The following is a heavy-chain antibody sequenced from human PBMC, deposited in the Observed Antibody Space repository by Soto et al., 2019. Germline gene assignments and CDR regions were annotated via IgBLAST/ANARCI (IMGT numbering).Heavy chain of an antibody. J-gene: IGHJ5*02. Sequence: QVQLVQSGAEVRKPGASVKVSCKASGYNFSNYFIHWIRQAPGQGLEWLGEINPSGGRTTYLQRFRDRITMTADTSTNTVYVELTGLTSDDTAVYYCARRVTTRNWLDPWGQGTLVIVSS. CDR1: GYNFSNYF. CDR2: INPSGGRT. CDR3: ARRVTTRNWLDP. V-gene: IGHV1-46*01. D-gene: IGHD4-4*01.